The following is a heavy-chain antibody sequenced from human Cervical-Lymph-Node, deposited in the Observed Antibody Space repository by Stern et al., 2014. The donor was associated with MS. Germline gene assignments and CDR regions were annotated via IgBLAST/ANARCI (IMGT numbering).Heavy chain of an antibody. J-gene: IGHJ4*01. CDR2: IFHTGPT. V-gene: IGHV4-31*03. CDR1: GGSISAGGFF. CDR3: ASRVTFGGAIVN. D-gene: IGHD3-16*02. Sequence: QVQLQESGPGLVKPSQTLSLTCTVSGGSISAGGFFWAWIRQHPGKGLGWVGYIFHTGPTYYSPSLKGRVSISVDTSQNQFSLQLTSVTAADTAVYYCASRVTFGGAIVNWGQGTLVTVSA.